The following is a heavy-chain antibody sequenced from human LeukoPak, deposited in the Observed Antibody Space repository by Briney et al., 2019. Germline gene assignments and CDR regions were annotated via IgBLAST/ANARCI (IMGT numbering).Heavy chain of an antibody. CDR1: GYSISSGYY. V-gene: IGHV4-38-2*02. CDR3: ARLPVGIAGPGGWFDP. J-gene: IGHJ5*02. CDR2: IYHSGST. Sequence: SETLSLTCTVSGYSISSGYYWGWIRPPPGKGLEWIGSIYHSGSTYYNPSLKSRVTISVDTSKNQFSLKLSSVTAADTAVYYCARLPVGIAGPGGWFDPWGQGTLVTVSS. D-gene: IGHD6-13*01.